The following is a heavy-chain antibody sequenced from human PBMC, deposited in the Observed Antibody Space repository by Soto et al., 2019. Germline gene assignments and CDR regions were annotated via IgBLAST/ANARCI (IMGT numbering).Heavy chain of an antibody. CDR2: IIPIFGTA. V-gene: IGHV1-69*13. Sequence: SVKVSCKASGGTFSSYAISWVRQAPGQGLEWMGGIIPIFGTANYAQKFQGRVTITADESTSTAYMELSSLRSEDTAVYYCARGVRYFDWLKRFYYFDYWGQGTLVTVSS. CDR1: GGTFSSYA. CDR3: ARGVRYFDWLKRFYYFDY. J-gene: IGHJ4*02. D-gene: IGHD3-9*01.